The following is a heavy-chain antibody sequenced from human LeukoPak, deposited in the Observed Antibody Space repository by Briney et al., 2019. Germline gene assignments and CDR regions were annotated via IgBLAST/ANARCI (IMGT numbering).Heavy chain of an antibody. J-gene: IGHJ4*02. D-gene: IGHD3-3*01. CDR3: ARGFLRFLEQHGSFIYYFDY. Sequence: ASVKVSCKASGGTFSSYAISWVRQAPGQGLEWMGGIIPIFGTANYAQKFQGRVTITADKSTSTAYMELSSLRSEDTAVYYCARGFLRFLEQHGSFIYYFDYWGQGTLVTVSS. CDR2: IIPIFGTA. CDR1: GGTFSSYA. V-gene: IGHV1-69*06.